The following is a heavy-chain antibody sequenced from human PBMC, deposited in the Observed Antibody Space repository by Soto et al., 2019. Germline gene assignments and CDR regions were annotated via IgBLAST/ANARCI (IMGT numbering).Heavy chain of an antibody. CDR2: ISYDGSNK. CDR3: AKSGEVATTVTTLDY. CDR1: GFTFSTYG. J-gene: IGHJ4*02. Sequence: PGGSLRLSCAASGFTFSTYGMHWVRQAPGKGLEWVAVISYDGSNKYYADSVKGRFTISRDNSKNTLYLQMSSLRSEDTAVYYCAKSGEVATTVTTLDYWGQGTLVTVSS. V-gene: IGHV3-30*18. D-gene: IGHD4-17*01.